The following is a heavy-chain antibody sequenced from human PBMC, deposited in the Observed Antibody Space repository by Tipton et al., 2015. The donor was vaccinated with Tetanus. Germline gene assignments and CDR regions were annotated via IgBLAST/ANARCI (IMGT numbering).Heavy chain of an antibody. Sequence: GLVKPSQTLSLSCTVSGGPISSGGYYWSWIRQHPGKGLEWIGDIYYSGSTYYNPSLKGRVTLSVDTSKNQFSLKLNSVTAADTAVYYCARDQARGARGWNYFDYWGQGTLVTVSS. D-gene: IGHD1-26*01. CDR3: ARDQARGARGWNYFDY. CDR2: IYYSGST. CDR1: GGPISSGGYY. V-gene: IGHV4-31*03. J-gene: IGHJ4*02.